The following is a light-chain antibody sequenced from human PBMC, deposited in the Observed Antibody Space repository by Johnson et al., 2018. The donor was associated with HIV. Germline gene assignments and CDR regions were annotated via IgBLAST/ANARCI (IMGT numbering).Light chain of an antibody. J-gene: IGLJ1*01. CDR2: ENN. CDR3: VTWNNSLSANYV. V-gene: IGLV1-51*02. Sequence: QSVLTQPPSVSAAPGHNVTISCSGSSSNIGDSYISWYQQLPGAAPKLLIYENNKRPSGIPDRFSGSKSGTSATLGITGLQTGDEADYYCVTWNNSLSANYVFGTWTKVTAL. CDR1: SSNIGDSY.